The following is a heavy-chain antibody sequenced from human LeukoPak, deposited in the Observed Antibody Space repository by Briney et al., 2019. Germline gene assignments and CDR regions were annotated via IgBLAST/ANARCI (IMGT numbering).Heavy chain of an antibody. CDR1: GFTFSSYS. J-gene: IGHJ6*03. CDR2: ISSSSSTI. Sequence: GGSLRLSCAASGFTFSSYSMNWVRQAPGKGLEWVSYISSSSSTIYYADSVKGRFTISRDNAKNSLYLQMNSLRDEDTAVYYWARARGEDVVVIATNTRRYYYYMDVWGKGTTVTVSS. CDR3: ARARGEDVVVIATNTRRYYYYMDV. V-gene: IGHV3-48*02. D-gene: IGHD2-21*01.